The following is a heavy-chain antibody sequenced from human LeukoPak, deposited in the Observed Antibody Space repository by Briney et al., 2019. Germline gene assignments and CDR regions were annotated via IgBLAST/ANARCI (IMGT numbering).Heavy chain of an antibody. Sequence: SETLSLTCTVSGGSISSSSYYWGWIRQPPGKGLEWIGEINHSGSTNYNPSLKSRVAISVDTSKNQFSLKLSSVTAADTAVYYCTKGRPVAAAGAFDYWGQGTLVTVSS. CDR2: INHSGST. CDR1: GGSISSSSYY. D-gene: IGHD6-19*01. J-gene: IGHJ4*02. V-gene: IGHV4-39*07. CDR3: TKGRPVAAAGAFDY.